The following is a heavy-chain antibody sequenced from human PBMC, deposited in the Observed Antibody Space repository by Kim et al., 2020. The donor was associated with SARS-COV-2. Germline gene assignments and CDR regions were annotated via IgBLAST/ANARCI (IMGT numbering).Heavy chain of an antibody. V-gene: IGHV1-2*02. CDR1: GYTFTGYY. Sequence: ASVKVSCKASGYTFTGYYMHWVRRAPGQGLEWMGWINPNSGGTNYAQKFQGRVTMTRDTSISTAYMELSRLRSDDTAVYYCARPDSSGWYWYFDLWGRGTLVTVSS. J-gene: IGHJ2*01. CDR2: INPNSGGT. D-gene: IGHD6-19*01. CDR3: ARPDSSGWYWYFDL.